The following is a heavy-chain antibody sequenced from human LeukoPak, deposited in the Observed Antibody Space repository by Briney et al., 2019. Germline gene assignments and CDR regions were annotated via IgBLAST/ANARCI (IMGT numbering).Heavy chain of an antibody. Sequence: GGSLRLSCAASGFTFSSYSMNWVRQAPGKGLEWVSYIISSANYIYYADSVRGRFTISRDNARNSLYPQMNSLRAEDTAVYYCARDTNWAFDYWGQGSLVTVSS. D-gene: IGHD7-27*01. CDR3: ARDTNWAFDY. CDR2: IISSANYI. V-gene: IGHV3-21*05. CDR1: GFTFSSYS. J-gene: IGHJ4*02.